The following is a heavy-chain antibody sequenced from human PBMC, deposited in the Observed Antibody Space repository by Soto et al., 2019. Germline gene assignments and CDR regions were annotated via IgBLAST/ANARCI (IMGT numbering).Heavy chain of an antibody. J-gene: IGHJ4*02. CDR1: GGTFNTYG. CDR2: IIPLFGTT. V-gene: IGHV1-69*01. Sequence: QVHLVQSGAEVKKPGSSVKVSCRASGGTFNTYGFNWVLQAPGQGLEWMGGIIPLFGTTTYAQNFQGRVTITADQATTTAYMAMSGLTSEDTAVYFCARGGELAGWMPFDSWGQGTLVTVSS. CDR3: ARGGELAGWMPFDS. D-gene: IGHD6-19*01.